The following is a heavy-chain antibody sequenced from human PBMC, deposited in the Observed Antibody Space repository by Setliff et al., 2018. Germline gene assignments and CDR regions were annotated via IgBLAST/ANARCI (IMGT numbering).Heavy chain of an antibody. J-gene: IGHJ6*03. Sequence: NPSETLSLTCIVAGDSISNTGYYWGWIRQPPGKGLDWIGNINYSGSSYYNPSLKSRVTISVDTSKKYFFLNLTSVTAADTAVYYCARHLSYSGETMDVWGKGTTVTVS. D-gene: IGHD5-12*01. CDR3: ARHLSYSGETMDV. CDR2: INYSGSS. CDR1: GDSISNTGYY. V-gene: IGHV4-39*01.